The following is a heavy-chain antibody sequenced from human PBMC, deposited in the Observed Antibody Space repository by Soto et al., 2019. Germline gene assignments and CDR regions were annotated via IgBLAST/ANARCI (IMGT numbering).Heavy chain of an antibody. CDR2: LHYSGTT. CDR1: GGSISGGGSY. J-gene: IGHJ1*01. V-gene: IGHV4-31*03. Sequence: QVQLQESGPGLVKPSQTLSLTCTVSGGSISGGGSYWSWIRQHPGKGLEWVGYLHYSGTTYYNPALKSRITISRNTSKKESSPKLTSVTAADTAVYYCARDRDSYGVDAYWGQGTLVTVSS. CDR3: ARDRDSYGVDAY. D-gene: IGHD5-18*01.